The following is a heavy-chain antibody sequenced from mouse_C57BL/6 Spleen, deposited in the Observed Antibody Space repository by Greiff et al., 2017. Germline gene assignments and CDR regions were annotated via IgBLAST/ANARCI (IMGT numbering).Heavy chain of an antibody. D-gene: IGHD3-3*01. CDR2: ISNGGGST. Sequence: EVKLVESGGGLVQPGGSLKLSCAASGFTFSDYYMYWVRQTPEKRLEWVAYISNGGGSTYYPDTVKGRFTISRDNAKNTLYLQMSRLKSEDTAMYYCARQIRWDRAKDYWGQGTSVTVSS. V-gene: IGHV5-12*01. J-gene: IGHJ4*01. CDR1: GFTFSDYY. CDR3: ARQIRWDRAKDY.